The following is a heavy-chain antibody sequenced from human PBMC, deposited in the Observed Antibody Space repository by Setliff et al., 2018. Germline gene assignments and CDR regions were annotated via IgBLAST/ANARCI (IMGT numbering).Heavy chain of an antibody. V-gene: IGHV4-30-4*08. CDR2: IYSSGST. CDR3: ARESRYYYDNLGTLDY. J-gene: IGHJ4*02. Sequence: PSETLSLTCTVSGGSISSGDYYWSWIRQPPGKGLEWIGYIYSSGSTYYNPSLKSRVSISVDTSKNQYYLKLSSVTAADPAVYYCARESRYYYDNLGTLDYWGQGTLVTVSS. D-gene: IGHD3-22*01. CDR1: GGSISSGDYY.